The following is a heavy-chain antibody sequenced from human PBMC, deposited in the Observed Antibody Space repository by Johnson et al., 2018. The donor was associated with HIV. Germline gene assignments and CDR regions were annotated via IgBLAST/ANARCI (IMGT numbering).Heavy chain of an antibody. V-gene: IGHV3-15*01. CDR2: IKSKTDGGTT. D-gene: IGHD3-22*01. CDR3: TTWPYYYDTSEDAFDI. J-gene: IGHJ3*02. CDR1: GFIFSNAW. Sequence: EQLVESGGGVVQPGRSLILSCAPSGFIFSNAWMSWVRQAPGKGLEWVGRIKSKTDGGTTDYAAPVKGRFTISRDDSKNTLYLQMNSLKTEDTAVYYCTTWPYYYDTSEDAFDIWGQGTMVTVSS.